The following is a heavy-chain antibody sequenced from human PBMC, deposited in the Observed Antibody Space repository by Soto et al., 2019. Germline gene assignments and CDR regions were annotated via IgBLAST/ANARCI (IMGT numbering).Heavy chain of an antibody. J-gene: IGHJ3*02. CDR3: ARGARSSEIDDYFDWPDAFDI. CDR1: GYTFTSYG. D-gene: IGHD3-9*01. CDR2: ISAYNGNT. V-gene: IGHV1-18*01. Sequence: QVQLVQSGAEVKKPGASVKVSCKASGYTFTSYGISWVRQAPGQGLEWMGWISAYNGNTNYAQKLQGRVTMTTDTSTSTAYMELRSLRSDDTAVYYCARGARSSEIDDYFDWPDAFDIWGQGTMVTVSS.